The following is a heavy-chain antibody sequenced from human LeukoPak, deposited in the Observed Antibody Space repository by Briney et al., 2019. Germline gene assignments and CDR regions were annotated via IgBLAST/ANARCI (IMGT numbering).Heavy chain of an antibody. Sequence: APGXXXXWMGGIIPIFGTANYAQKFQGRVTITADKSTSTAYMELSSLRSEDTAVYYCARSGTMVREPFDPWGQGTLVTVSS. V-gene: IGHV1-69*06. CDR3: ARSGTMVREPFDP. D-gene: IGHD3-10*01. J-gene: IGHJ5*02. CDR2: IIPIFGTA.